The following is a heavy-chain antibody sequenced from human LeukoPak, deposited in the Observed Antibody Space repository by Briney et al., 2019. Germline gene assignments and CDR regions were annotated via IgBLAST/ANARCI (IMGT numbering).Heavy chain of an antibody. V-gene: IGHV1-46*01. CDR2: INPSGGST. CDR3: AGGLGYCSSTSCYGVYFDY. J-gene: IGHJ4*02. Sequence: ASVKVSCKASGYTFTSYGISWVRQAPGQGLEWMGIINPSGGSTSYAQKFQGRVTMTRDTSTSTVYMELSSLRSEDTAVYYCAGGLGYCSSTSCYGVYFDYWGQGTLVTVSS. CDR1: GYTFTSYG. D-gene: IGHD2-2*01.